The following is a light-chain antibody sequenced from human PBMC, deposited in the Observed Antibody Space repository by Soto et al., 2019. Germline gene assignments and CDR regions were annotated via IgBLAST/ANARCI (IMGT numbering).Light chain of an antibody. J-gene: IGKJ1*01. CDR2: KAS. V-gene: IGKV1-5*03. Sequence: IQMTQSPSTLSASVGDRDTITCRASQTISNWLAWYQQKPGKAPKLLIYKASTLESGVPSRFSGSGSGTEFTLTISSLQPEDFATYYCQQYNSYSQTFGQGTKVEIK. CDR3: QQYNSYSQT. CDR1: QTISNW.